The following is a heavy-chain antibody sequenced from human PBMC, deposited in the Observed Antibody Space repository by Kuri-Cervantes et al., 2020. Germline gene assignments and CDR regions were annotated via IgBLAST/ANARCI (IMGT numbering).Heavy chain of an antibody. Sequence: GESLKISCAASGFTFSSYGMHWVRQAPGKGLEWVAVISYNGSKKYYADSVKGRFTISRDNSKNTLFLQMNSLRADDTAVYYCYGSGYDDAFDIWGQGTMVTVSS. CDR3: YGSGYDDAFDI. V-gene: IGHV3-30*03. CDR1: GFTFSSYG. J-gene: IGHJ3*02. CDR2: ISYNGSKK. D-gene: IGHD5-12*01.